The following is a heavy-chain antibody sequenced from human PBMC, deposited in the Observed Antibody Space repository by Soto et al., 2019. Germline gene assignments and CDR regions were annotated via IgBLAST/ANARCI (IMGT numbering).Heavy chain of an antibody. J-gene: IGHJ6*02. V-gene: IGHV4-4*02. CDR3: ARGARRDTSPNHYYGMDV. D-gene: IGHD5-18*01. CDR1: GGSISSSNW. CDR2: IYHSGST. Sequence: PSETLSLTCAVSGGSISSSNWWSWVRQPPGKGLEWIGEIYHSGSTNYNPSLKSRVTISVDKSKNQFSLKLSSVTAADTAVYYCARGARRDTSPNHYYGMDVWGQGTTVTVSS.